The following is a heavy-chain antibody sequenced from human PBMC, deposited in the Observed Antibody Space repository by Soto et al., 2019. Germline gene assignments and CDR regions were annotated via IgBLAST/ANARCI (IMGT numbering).Heavy chain of an antibody. CDR3: ASTSHYYYYGMDV. CDR2: IYPGDSDT. Sequence: GESLKISCKGSGYSFTSYWIGWVRQMPGKGLEWMGIIYPGDSDTRYSPSFLGQVTTSADKSISTAYLQWSSLKASDTAMYYCASTSHYYYYGMDVWGQGTTVTVSS. V-gene: IGHV5-51*01. CDR1: GYSFTSYW. J-gene: IGHJ6*02.